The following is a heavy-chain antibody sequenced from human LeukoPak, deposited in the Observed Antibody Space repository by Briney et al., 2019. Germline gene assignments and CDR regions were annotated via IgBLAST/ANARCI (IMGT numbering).Heavy chain of an antibody. CDR1: GFTFSSYG. V-gene: IGHV3-30*18. D-gene: IGHD4-17*01. CDR3: AKGNGDWEYFDY. CDR2: ISYDGSNK. Sequence: PGGSLRLSCAASGFTFSSYGMHWVRQAPGKGLEWVAVISYDGSNKYHADSVKGRFTISRDNPKNTLYLQMNSLRAEDTAVYYCAKGNGDWEYFDYWGQGTLVTVSS. J-gene: IGHJ4*02.